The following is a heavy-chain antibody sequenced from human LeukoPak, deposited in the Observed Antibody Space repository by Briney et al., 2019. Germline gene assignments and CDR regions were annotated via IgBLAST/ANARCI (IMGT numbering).Heavy chain of an antibody. Sequence: PGGSLRLSCGVSGFTFSDYWMNWVRQAPGKGMGWEASIKQDGSEKSYVDSVKGRFTISRDNAKNSLYLQMRSLSADDTAVYYYGKDGTAPGLYFDLWGQGTLVTVSS. CDR1: GFTFSDYW. CDR3: GKDGTAPGLYFDL. CDR2: IKQDGSEK. J-gene: IGHJ4*02. D-gene: IGHD2-8*02. V-gene: IGHV3-7*01.